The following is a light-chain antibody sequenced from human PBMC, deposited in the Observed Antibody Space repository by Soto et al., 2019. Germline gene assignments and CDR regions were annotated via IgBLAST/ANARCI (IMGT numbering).Light chain of an antibody. J-gene: IGKJ5*01. CDR3: QQGGDFPSGVT. CDR2: ATS. Sequence: DIQMTQSPSSVSASIGDTVTITCRASQGVAAWLAWYQQTPGKAPKPLIFATSNLHSGVPSRFSGSGTGTDFTLTITILQAEDFATYYCQQGGDFPSGVTVGQGTRLQIK. V-gene: IGKV1-12*01. CDR1: QGVAAW.